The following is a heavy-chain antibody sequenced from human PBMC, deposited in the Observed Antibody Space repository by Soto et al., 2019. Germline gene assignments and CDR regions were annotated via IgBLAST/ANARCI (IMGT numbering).Heavy chain of an antibody. V-gene: IGHV3-33*01. CDR1: GFTFSSYG. J-gene: IGHJ6*02. Sequence: GGSLRLSCAASGFTFSSYGMHWVRQAPGKGLEWVAVIWYDGSNKYYADSVKGRFTISRDNSKNMLYLQTNSLRAEDTAVYYCARAYYGSGMEYGMDVWGQGTTVTVS. D-gene: IGHD3-10*01. CDR3: ARAYYGSGMEYGMDV. CDR2: IWYDGSNK.